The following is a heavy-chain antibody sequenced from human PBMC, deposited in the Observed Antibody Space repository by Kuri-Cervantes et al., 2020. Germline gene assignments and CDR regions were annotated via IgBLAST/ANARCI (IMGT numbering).Heavy chain of an antibody. CDR3: ARGTNSYWGSYRRAFDI. V-gene: IGHV4-34*01. CDR2: INHSGST. D-gene: IGHD3-16*02. CDR1: GGSFSGYY. J-gene: IGHJ3*02. Sequence: SETLSLTCAVYGGSFSGYYWSWIRQPPGKGLEWIGEINHSGSTNYNPSHKSRVTISVGTSKNQFSLKLSSVTAADTAVYYCARGTNSYWGSYRRAFDIWGQGTMVTVSS.